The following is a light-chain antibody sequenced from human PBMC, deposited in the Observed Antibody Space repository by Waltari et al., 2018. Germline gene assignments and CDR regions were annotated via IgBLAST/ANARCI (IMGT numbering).Light chain of an antibody. J-gene: IGKJ1*01. Sequence: EIVMTQSPAVLSVSPGDRVPLACQASQRVSGKVGWYQQRPGQVPRLFIYDTSTRATGIPDRFTGSGSGTVFTLTINSVQSDDFAIYYCLQCDNKWTFGQGTKVEFK. CDR3: LQCDNKWT. CDR2: DTS. CDR1: QRVSGK. V-gene: IGKV3-15*01.